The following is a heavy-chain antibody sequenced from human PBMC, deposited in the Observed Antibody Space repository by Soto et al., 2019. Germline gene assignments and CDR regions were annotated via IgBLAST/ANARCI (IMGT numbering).Heavy chain of an antibody. D-gene: IGHD6-13*01. V-gene: IGHV4-34*01. Sequence: SETLSLTCAVNGGSLSGYLWSWIRQPPGKGLEWIGDINHGGSTNYNPSLKSRVTISVETSKTQFSLKLRSVTAADTAVYFCARLSRIAAASSYSYYSGVDVWGQGITVTVS. CDR3: ARLSRIAAASSYSYYSGVDV. CDR2: INHGGST. CDR1: GGSLSGYL. J-gene: IGHJ6*02.